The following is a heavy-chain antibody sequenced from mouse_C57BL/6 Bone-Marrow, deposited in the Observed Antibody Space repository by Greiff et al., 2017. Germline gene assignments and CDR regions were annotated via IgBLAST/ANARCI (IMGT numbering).Heavy chain of an antibody. CDR1: GFSINSDCY. D-gene: IGHD2-2*01. CDR3: AIGYPFYYAMDY. Sequence: EVKLMESGPSLVRPSQTLSLTCTVTGFSINSDCYWIWIRQFPGNKLEYIGYTFYSGITYYNPSLESRTYITRDTSKNQFSLKLSSVTTEDTATYYCAIGYPFYYAMDYWGQGTSVTVSS. J-gene: IGHJ4*01. V-gene: IGHV3-3*01. CDR2: TFYSGIT.